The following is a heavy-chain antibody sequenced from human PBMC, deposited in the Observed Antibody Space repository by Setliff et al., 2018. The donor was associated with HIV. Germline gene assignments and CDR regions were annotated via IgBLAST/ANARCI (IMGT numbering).Heavy chain of an antibody. CDR3: ARSLDYGDCYYFDY. CDR2: INHSGST. D-gene: IGHD4-17*01. V-gene: IGHV4-34*01. Sequence: SETLSLTCAVYGGSFSGYYWSWIRQPPGKGLEWIGEINHSGSTNYNPSLKSLVTISLDTSKNQFSLKVTSVAAADTAVYYCARSLDYGDCYYFDYWGQGTLVTVSS. J-gene: IGHJ4*02. CDR1: GGSFSGYY.